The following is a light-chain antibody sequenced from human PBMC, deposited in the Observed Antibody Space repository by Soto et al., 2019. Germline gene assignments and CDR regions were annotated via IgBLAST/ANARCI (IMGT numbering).Light chain of an antibody. CDR3: QQRSNPIT. CDR2: DAS. J-gene: IGKJ1*01. CDR1: QSVSSY. Sequence: EIVFTQSPATLSLSPGERSTLSCRASQSVSSYLAWYQQKPGQAPRLLIYDASNRATGIPARFSGSGSGTDFTLTISSLEPEDFAVYYCQQRSNPITFGQGTTVDIK. V-gene: IGKV3-11*01.